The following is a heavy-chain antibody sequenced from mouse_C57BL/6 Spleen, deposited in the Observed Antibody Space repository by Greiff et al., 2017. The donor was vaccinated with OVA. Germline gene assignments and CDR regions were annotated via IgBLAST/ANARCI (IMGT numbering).Heavy chain of an antibody. D-gene: IGHD1-1*01. CDR1: GFTFSDYG. CDR3: ARITGYYFDY. V-gene: IGHV5-17*01. J-gene: IGHJ2*01. Sequence: EVKLMESGGGLVKPGGSLKLSCAASGFTFSDYGMHWVRQAPEKGLEWVAYISSGSSTIYYADTVKGRFTISRDNAKNTLFLQMTSLRSEDTAMYYCARITGYYFDYWGQGTTLTVSS. CDR2: ISSGSSTI.